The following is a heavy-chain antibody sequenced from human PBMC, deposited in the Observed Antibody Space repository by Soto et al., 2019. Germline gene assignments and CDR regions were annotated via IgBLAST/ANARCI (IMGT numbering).Heavy chain of an antibody. CDR3: ARDSGRDGYNLIDY. CDR1: GGSISSGGYY. J-gene: IGHJ4*02. D-gene: IGHD2-21*01. Sequence: SETLSLTCTVSGGSISSGGYYWSWIRQHPGKGLEWIGYIYYSGSTYYNPSLKSRVTLSVDTSKNQFSLKLSSVTAADTAVYYCARDSGRDGYNLIDYWGQGTLVTVSS. V-gene: IGHV4-31*03. CDR2: IYYSGST.